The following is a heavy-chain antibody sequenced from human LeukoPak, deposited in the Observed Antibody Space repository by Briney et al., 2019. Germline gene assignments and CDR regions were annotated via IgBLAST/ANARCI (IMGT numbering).Heavy chain of an antibody. J-gene: IGHJ4*02. CDR1: GYTFTSSY. D-gene: IGHD1-7*01. CDR3: AREKGDLTGTPSLFGF. V-gene: IGHV1-46*01. Sequence: ASVKVSCKASGYTFTSSYMHWVRQAPGQGLEWMGISNPSGGSTSYAPKFQGRVTMTRDMSTSTVYMELSSLRSEDTAVYYCAREKGDLTGTPSLFGFWGQGTLVTVSS. CDR2: SNPSGGST.